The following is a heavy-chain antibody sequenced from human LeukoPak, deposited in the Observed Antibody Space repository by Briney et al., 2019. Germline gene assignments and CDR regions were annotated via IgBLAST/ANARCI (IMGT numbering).Heavy chain of an antibody. V-gene: IGHV3-53*04. Sequence: PGGSLRLSCAASGFTVRNNHMSWVRQAPGKGLEWVSVIDSRDNTYHADSVKGRFTISRHTSKNTLYLQMNSLRAEDTAVYYCARVSPPLRGAFDPWGPGTLVTVSS. CDR1: GFTVRNNH. CDR2: IDSRDNT. D-gene: IGHD5-24*01. CDR3: ARVSPPLRGAFDP. J-gene: IGHJ5*02.